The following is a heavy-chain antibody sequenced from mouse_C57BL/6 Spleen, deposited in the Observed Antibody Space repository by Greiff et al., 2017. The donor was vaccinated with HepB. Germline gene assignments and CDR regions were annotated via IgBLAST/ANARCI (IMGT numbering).Heavy chain of an antibody. CDR1: GFTFSDYG. V-gene: IGHV5-17*01. D-gene: IGHD2-3*01. CDR2: ISSGSSTI. CDR3: ARPVPDYDGYSFAY. Sequence: EVMLVESGGGLVKPGGSLKLSCAASGFTFSDYGMHWVRQAPEKGLEWVAYISSGSSTIYYADTVKGRFTISRDNAKNTLFLQMTSLRSEDTAMYYCARPVPDYDGYSFAYWGQGTLVTVSA. J-gene: IGHJ3*01.